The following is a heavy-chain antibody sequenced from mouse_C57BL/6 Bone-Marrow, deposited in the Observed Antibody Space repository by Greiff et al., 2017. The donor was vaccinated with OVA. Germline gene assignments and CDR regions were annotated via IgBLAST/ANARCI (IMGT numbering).Heavy chain of an antibody. D-gene: IGHD2-1*01. V-gene: IGHV1-72*01. Sequence: VQLQQPGAELVKPGASVKLSCKASGYTFTSYWMHWVKQRPGRGLEWIGRIDPHSGGTKYNEKFKSKATLTVDKPSSTAYMQLSSLTSEDSAVYYCARSASYYGNPAYWGQGTLVTVSA. CDR3: ARSASYYGNPAY. CDR1: GYTFTSYW. CDR2: IDPHSGGT. J-gene: IGHJ3*01.